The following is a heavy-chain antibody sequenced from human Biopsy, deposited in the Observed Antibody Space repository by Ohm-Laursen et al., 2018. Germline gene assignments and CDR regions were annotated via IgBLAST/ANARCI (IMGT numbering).Heavy chain of an antibody. Sequence: SSLRLSCAASGFTFSSYGMHWVRQAPGKGLEWVAFIWYDGFNRYYADSVKGRFTISRDNSKNTLDLQMNSLRAEDTAVYYCATSTMVRSSGHASDIWGQGTVVTVS. V-gene: IGHV3-33*01. CDR3: ATSTMVRSSGHASDI. CDR2: IWYDGFNR. J-gene: IGHJ3*02. D-gene: IGHD3-10*01. CDR1: GFTFSSYG.